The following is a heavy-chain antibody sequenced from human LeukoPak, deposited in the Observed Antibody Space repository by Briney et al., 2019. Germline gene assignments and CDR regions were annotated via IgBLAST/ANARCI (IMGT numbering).Heavy chain of an antibody. Sequence: SGPTLVNPTQTLTLTCTFSGFSLSTSGVGVGWIRQPPGKALEWLAFVYWDDDKRYSPSLKSRLTITKDTSKNQVVLTMTNMDPVDTATYYCAHRRFHYDILTGYYRGAFDIWGQGTMVTVSS. V-gene: IGHV2-5*02. CDR2: VYWDDDK. D-gene: IGHD3-9*01. J-gene: IGHJ3*02. CDR3: AHRRFHYDILTGYYRGAFDI. CDR1: GFSLSTSGVG.